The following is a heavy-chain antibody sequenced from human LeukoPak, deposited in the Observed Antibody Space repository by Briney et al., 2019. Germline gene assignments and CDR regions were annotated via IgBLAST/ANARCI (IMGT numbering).Heavy chain of an antibody. CDR2: ISGSSGST. CDR1: GFTFKNYA. D-gene: IGHD1-26*01. V-gene: IGHV3-23*01. J-gene: IGHJ5*02. CDR3: AKVFSRGSYLNWFDP. Sequence: GGSLRLSCATSGFTFKNYAMSWVRQAPGKGLEWVSSISGSSGSTYYADSVKGRFTISRDNSKNTLYLQMNSLRAEDTAVYYCAKVFSRGSYLNWFDPWGQGTLVTVSS.